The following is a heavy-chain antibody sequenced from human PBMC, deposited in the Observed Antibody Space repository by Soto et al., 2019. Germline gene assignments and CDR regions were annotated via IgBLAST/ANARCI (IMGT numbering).Heavy chain of an antibody. J-gene: IGHJ6*02. V-gene: IGHV2-26*01. D-gene: IGHD3-3*01. CDR3: ARIVGIVMFGVVRSLRMDV. CDR1: GLSLNTPKMG. CDR2: IFSNDEK. Sequence: ESGPTLVNPTETLTLTCTVSGLSLNTPKMGVTWIRQPPGKALEWLAHIFSNDEKSYSTSLKTRLTISKDTSKSQVVLTMTNMDPVDTGTYYCARIVGIVMFGVVRSLRMDVWGQGTKVTVSS.